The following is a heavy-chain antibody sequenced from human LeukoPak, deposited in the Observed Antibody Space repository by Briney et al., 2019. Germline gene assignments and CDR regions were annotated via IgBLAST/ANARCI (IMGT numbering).Heavy chain of an antibody. J-gene: IGHJ4*02. CDR1: GGPISSRSYY. V-gene: IGHV4-39*01. Sequence: SETLSLTCTVSGGPISSRSYYWGGIRQPPGKRLEWIGTIYYSGNTYYNPSLKSRVSISVDTSKNQFSLKLSSVAAADTAVYYCARQAVAGNGFDYWGQGTLVTVSS. D-gene: IGHD6-19*01. CDR3: ARQAVAGNGFDY. CDR2: IYYSGNT.